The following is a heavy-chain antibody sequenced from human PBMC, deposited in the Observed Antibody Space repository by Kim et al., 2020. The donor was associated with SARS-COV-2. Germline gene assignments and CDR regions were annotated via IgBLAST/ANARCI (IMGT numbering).Heavy chain of an antibody. V-gene: IGHV3-48*03. Sequence: GGSLRLSCAASGFTFSSYEMNWVRQAPGKGLEWVSYISSSGSTIYYADSVKGRFTISRNNAKNSLYLQMNSLRAEDTAVYYCARARRITMIVGAFDYWGQRTLVTVSS. D-gene: IGHD3-22*01. CDR2: ISSSGSTI. J-gene: IGHJ4*02. CDR3: ARARRITMIVGAFDY. CDR1: GFTFSSYE.